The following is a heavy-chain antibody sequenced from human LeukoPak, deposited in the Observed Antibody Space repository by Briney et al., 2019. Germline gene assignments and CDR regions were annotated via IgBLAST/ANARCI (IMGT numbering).Heavy chain of an antibody. V-gene: IGHV3-23*01. D-gene: IGHD5-24*01. CDR1: GFTFSSYA. J-gene: IGHJ4*02. CDR2: TSGSGGST. Sequence: PGASLRLSCAASGFTFSSYAMNWVRQAPGKGLEWVSATSGSGGSTYYADSVKGRFTISRDNSKNTLFLQMNSLRAEDTAVYYCAKDLRRSWRNFDYWGQGTLVTVSS. CDR3: AKDLRRSWRNFDY.